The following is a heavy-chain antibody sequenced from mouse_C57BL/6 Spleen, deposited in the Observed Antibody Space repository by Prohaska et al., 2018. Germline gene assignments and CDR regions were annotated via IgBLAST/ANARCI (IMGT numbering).Heavy chain of an antibody. CDR3: ARLTGTGYWYFDV. CDR2: INPNSSTI. D-gene: IGHD4-1*01. V-gene: IGHV4-1*01. Sequence: GCLVQPGGSLKLSCAASGIDFSRYWMSWVRRAPGKGLEWIGEINPNSSTINYAPSLKDKFIISRDNAKNTLYLQMSKVRSEDTALYYFARLTGTGYWYFDVWGTGTTVTVSS. J-gene: IGHJ1*03. CDR1: GIDFSRYW.